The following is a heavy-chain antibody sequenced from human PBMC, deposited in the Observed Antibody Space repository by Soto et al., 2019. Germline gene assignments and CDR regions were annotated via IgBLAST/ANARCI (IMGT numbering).Heavy chain of an antibody. CDR2: ISWNSATI. CDR1: GFSFDDYA. V-gene: IGHV3-9*01. D-gene: IGHD3-3*01. J-gene: IGHJ6*02. Sequence: GGSLRLSCAASGFSFDDYAMHWVRQAPGKGLEWVSGISWNSATIGYADSVKGRFTISRDNVKKSLYLQMNSLRTEDTALYYCVKSYDFRLPTFYSYGVDVWGQGTTVTVSS. CDR3: VKSYDFRLPTFYSYGVDV.